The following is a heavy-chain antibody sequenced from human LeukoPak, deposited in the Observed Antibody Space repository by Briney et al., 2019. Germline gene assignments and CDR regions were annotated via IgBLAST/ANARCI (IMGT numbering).Heavy chain of an antibody. Sequence: GGSLRLSCAASGLAVSSNYMSWVRQAPGKGLEWVSVLYSGGDTYYADSVKGRFTTSRDSSMNTLYLQMNNLRAEDTAVYYCARESDRGNDYWGQGTLVTVSS. CDR1: GLAVSSNY. D-gene: IGHD3-10*01. CDR3: ARESDRGNDY. CDR2: LYSGGDT. J-gene: IGHJ4*02. V-gene: IGHV3-53*01.